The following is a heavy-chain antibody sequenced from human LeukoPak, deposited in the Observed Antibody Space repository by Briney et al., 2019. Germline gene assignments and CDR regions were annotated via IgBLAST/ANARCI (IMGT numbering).Heavy chain of an antibody. V-gene: IGHV4-59*01. CDR3: ARVLLWFGEPDAFDI. J-gene: IGHJ3*02. D-gene: IGHD3-10*01. CDR2: IYYSGST. CDR1: GGSISSYY. Sequence: SETLSLTCTVSGGSISSYYWSWIRQPPGKGLEWIGYIYYSGSTNYNPSLKSRVTISVDTSKNQFSLKLSSVTAADTAVYYCARVLLWFGEPDAFDIWGQGTMVTVSS.